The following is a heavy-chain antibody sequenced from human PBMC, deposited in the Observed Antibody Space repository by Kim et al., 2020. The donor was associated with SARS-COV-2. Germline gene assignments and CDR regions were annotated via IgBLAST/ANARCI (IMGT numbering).Heavy chain of an antibody. Sequence: RVTISVDTSKNQFSLKLSSVTAADTAVYYCARDIMVRGVNFFFYYYGMDVWGQGTTVTVSS. V-gene: IGHV4-59*01. D-gene: IGHD3-10*01. J-gene: IGHJ6*02. CDR3: ARDIMVRGVNFFFYYYGMDV.